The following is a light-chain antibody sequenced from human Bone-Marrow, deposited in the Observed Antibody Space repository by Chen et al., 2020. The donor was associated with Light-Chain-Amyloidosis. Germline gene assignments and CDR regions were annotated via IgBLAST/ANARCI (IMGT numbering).Light chain of an antibody. V-gene: IGKV2-28*01. CDR2: LGS. J-gene: IGKJ2*01. CDR3: MQPLQTPRA. Sequence: DIVMTQSPLSLPVTPGEPASISCRSSQSLLHSNGYNYLDWYLQKPGQSPQLLIYLGSNRASGVPDRFSGSGSGTDFTLKISRVEAEDVGIYYCMQPLQTPRAFGQGTKLEIQ. CDR1: QSLLHSNGYNY.